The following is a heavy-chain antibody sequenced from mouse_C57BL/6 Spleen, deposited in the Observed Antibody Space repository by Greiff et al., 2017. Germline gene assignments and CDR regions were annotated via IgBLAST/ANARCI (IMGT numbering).Heavy chain of an antibody. CDR1: GFTITGYW. V-gene: IGHV1-50*01. J-gene: IGHJ4*01. CDR3: ARGDYGNYYAMDY. Sequence: VQLQQPGAELVKPGASVKLSCKASGFTITGYWMQWVKQRPGQGLEWIGEIDPSDGYTKYNQKFKGKATLTVDTSPSTAYMQLSSLTSGDSAVYYCARGDYGNYYAMDYWGQGTSVTVSS. CDR2: IDPSDGYT. D-gene: IGHD2-1*01.